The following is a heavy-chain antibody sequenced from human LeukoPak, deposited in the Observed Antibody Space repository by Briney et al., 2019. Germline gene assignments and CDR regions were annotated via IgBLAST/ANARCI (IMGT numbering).Heavy chain of an antibody. CDR3: AWGRSGYYYIAY. J-gene: IGHJ4*02. V-gene: IGHV3-30*02. D-gene: IGHD3-22*01. Sequence: GGSLRLSCAASGFTFSSYGMHWVRQAPGKGLEWVAFIRFDGSNKYYADSVKGRFTVSRDNSINTLYLQMNSLRAEDTAVYYCAWGRSGYYYIAYWGQGTLVTVSS. CDR1: GFTFSSYG. CDR2: IRFDGSNK.